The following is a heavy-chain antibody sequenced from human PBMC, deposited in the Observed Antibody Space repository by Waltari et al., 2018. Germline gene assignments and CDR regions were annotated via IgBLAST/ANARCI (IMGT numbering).Heavy chain of an antibody. CDR3: VRHWKRNGYRFDP. CDR1: GGSISRSSYY. Sequence: QLQLQESGPTLVKPSETLSLTCTVSGGSISRSSYYWGWIRQSPGKGLEWIVSIDYSGTTYYHPTRESRVTISVDTSKNQFSLKLSSVTAADTAVYYCVRHWKRNGYRFDPWGQGTLVTVSS. J-gene: IGHJ5*02. V-gene: IGHV4-39*01. D-gene: IGHD5-12*01. CDR2: IDYSGTT.